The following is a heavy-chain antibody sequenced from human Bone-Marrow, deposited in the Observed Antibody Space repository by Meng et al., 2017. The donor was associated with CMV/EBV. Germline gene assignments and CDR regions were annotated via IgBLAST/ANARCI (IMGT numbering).Heavy chain of an antibody. CDR2: INQDGSEK. D-gene: IGHD1-7*01. Sequence: GGSLRLSCAASGFTFINYWMSWVRQAPGKGLEWVANINQDGSEKYYVGSVKGRFTISRDNAKNSLCLQMNSLRADDTAVYYCAREVPNWKYVLGYLDYWGQGALVTVSS. CDR1: GFTFINYW. CDR3: AREVPNWKYVLGYLDY. J-gene: IGHJ4*02. V-gene: IGHV3-7*01.